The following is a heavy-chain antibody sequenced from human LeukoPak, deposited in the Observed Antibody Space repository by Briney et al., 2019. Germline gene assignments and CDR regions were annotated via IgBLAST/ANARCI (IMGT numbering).Heavy chain of an antibody. D-gene: IGHD6-19*01. CDR3: AKDLKGVDLRSAGAGPDY. CDR1: GFTFSNYG. CDR2: ILYDGNNR. V-gene: IGHV3-30*02. J-gene: IGHJ4*02. Sequence: GGSLRLSCAASGFTFSNYGMHWVRQAPGKGLEWVTVILYDGNNRYYADSVKGRFTISRDNSKNTLYLQINSLRAEDTAVYYCAKDLKGVDLRSAGAGPDYWGQGTLVTVSS.